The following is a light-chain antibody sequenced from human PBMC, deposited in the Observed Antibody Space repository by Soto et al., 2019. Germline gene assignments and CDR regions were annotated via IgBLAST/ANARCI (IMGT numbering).Light chain of an antibody. V-gene: IGKV3-15*01. Sequence: DIVMTQSPATLSVSPGERATLSCRASKSISSNLAWYQQKPGQSPRLLIFGASTRATGIPARFGGSGSGTEFTLTISSLQSEDFAVYYCHQYNNCPPLTFGGGTKVEIK. J-gene: IGKJ4*01. CDR2: GAS. CDR3: HQYNNCPPLT. CDR1: KSISSN.